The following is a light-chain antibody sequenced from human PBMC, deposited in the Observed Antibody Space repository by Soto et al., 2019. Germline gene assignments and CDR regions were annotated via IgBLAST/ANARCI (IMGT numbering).Light chain of an antibody. CDR1: QGISNY. CDR3: LQYSSYPST. CDR2: FAS. V-gene: IGKV1-17*03. Sequence: DLQMTQSPSAMSASVGDGVTITCRASQGISNYLAWFQQHPGKVPKRLIYFASSLQSGVPSRFSGSGSGPQFTLTISGLQPEDFATYHCLQYSSYPSTVGRGTKVEV. J-gene: IGKJ4*02.